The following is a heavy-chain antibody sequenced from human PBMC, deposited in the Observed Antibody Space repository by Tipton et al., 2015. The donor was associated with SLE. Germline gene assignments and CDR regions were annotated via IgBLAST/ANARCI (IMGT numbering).Heavy chain of an antibody. V-gene: IGHV4-34*01. CDR1: GGSFSGYY. D-gene: IGHD2-15*01. J-gene: IGHJ4*02. CDR3: ARMVVPLVYYFDS. CDR2: INHSGST. Sequence: TLSLTCAVYGGSFSGYYWSWIRQPPGKGLEWIGEINHSGSTNYNPSLKSRVTISVDTSKNQFSLKLSSVTAADTAVYYCARMVVPLVYYFDSWGQVSLATVSS.